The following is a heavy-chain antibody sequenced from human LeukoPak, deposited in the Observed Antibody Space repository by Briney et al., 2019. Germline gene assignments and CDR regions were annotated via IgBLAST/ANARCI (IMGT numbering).Heavy chain of an antibody. J-gene: IGHJ4*02. V-gene: IGHV3-30*02. CDR3: AKDSKAGYSSGWYFDY. Sequence: GGSLRLSCAASGFTLSNYGIHWVRQAPGKGLEWVTFIRYDGSIKYYADSVKGRFTISRDNSKNTLYLQMNSLRAEDTAVYYCAKDSKAGYSSGWYFDYWGQGTLVTVSS. CDR2: IRYDGSIK. CDR1: GFTLSNYG. D-gene: IGHD6-19*01.